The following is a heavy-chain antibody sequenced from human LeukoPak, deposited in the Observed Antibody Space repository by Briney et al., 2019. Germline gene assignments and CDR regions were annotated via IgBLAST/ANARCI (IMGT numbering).Heavy chain of an antibody. D-gene: IGHD2-21*02. CDR3: AKARARVVTATFDY. CDR2: ISWNSGSI. Sequence: GRYLRLSCAASGFTFDDYAMHWVRQAPGKGLEWVSGISWNSGSIGYADSVKGRFTISRDNAKNSLYLQMNSLRAEDTALYYCAKARARVVTATFDYWGQGTLVTVSS. V-gene: IGHV3-9*01. J-gene: IGHJ4*02. CDR1: GFTFDDYA.